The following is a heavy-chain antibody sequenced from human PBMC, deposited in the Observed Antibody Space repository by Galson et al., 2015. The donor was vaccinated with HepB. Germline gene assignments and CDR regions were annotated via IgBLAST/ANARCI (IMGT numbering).Heavy chain of an antibody. CDR1: GFTFSSYS. J-gene: IGHJ4*02. Sequence: SLRLSCAASGFTFSSYSMNWVRQAPGKGLEWVSYISSSRSTIYYADSVKGRFTISRDNAKNSLYLQMNSLRAEDTAVYYCAREGDFGGWYGGYFDYWGQGTLVTVSS. D-gene: IGHD6-19*01. CDR2: ISSSRSTI. V-gene: IGHV3-48*04. CDR3: AREGDFGGWYGGYFDY.